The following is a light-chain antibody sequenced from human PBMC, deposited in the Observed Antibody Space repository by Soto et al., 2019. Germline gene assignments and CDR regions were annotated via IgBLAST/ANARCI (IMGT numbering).Light chain of an antibody. Sequence: QSVLTQPASVSGSPGQSITISCTGTSSDVGGLNFVSWYQQHPSKAPKLMIYDVGNRPSGVSNRFSGSKSGNTASLTISGLQAEDEADYYCSSDTSSSTLVVFGGGTKLTVL. CDR2: DVG. CDR1: SSDVGGLNF. CDR3: SSDTSSSTLVV. V-gene: IGLV2-14*01. J-gene: IGLJ2*01.